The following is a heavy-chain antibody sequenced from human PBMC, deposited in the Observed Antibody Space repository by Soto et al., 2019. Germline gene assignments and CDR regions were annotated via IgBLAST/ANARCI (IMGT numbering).Heavy chain of an antibody. J-gene: IGHJ4*02. D-gene: IGHD6-19*01. CDR3: VTDGRLASPDGDYFDS. CDR1: VFPWPQCY. Sequence: SLSLSCGGVVFPWPQCYMNWVRQAPGKGLEWVAAVGRFGNTYYRDSVRGRFTISRDDSRNLVYLQMSRLRLDDTAVYFCVTDGRLASPDGDYFDSWGPGPLVTVSS. V-gene: IGHV3-23*01. CDR2: VGRFGNT.